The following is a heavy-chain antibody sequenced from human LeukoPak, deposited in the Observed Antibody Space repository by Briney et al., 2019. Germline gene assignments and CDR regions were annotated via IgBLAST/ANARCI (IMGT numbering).Heavy chain of an antibody. D-gene: IGHD3-22*01. V-gene: IGHV4-59*01. CDR3: ARCEYYYDSSGYGVFDY. J-gene: IGHJ4*02. Sequence: SETLSLTCTVSGGSISSYYWSWIRQPPGKGLEWIGYIYYSGSTNYNPSLKSRVTISVDTSKNQFSLKLSSVTAADTAVYYCARCEYYYDSSGYGVFDYWGQGTLVTVSS. CDR1: GGSISSYY. CDR2: IYYSGST.